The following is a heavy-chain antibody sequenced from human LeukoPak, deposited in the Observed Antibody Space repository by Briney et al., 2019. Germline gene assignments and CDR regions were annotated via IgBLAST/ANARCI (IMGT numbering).Heavy chain of an antibody. CDR1: GFTFDDYA. CDR3: VKEIKVREFSTSGALEI. Sequence: GGSLRLSCAASGFTFDDYAMHWVRHAPGKGLEWVAGINWDSGAKGHADSVKGRFTISRDNAKNSLYLEMNSPRAEDMALYYCVKEIKVREFSTSGALEIWGQGTMVTVSS. CDR2: INWDSGAK. D-gene: IGHD2-2*01. V-gene: IGHV3-9*03. J-gene: IGHJ3*02.